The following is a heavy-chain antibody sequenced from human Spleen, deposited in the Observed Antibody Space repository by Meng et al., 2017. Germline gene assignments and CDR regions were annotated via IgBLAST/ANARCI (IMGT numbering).Heavy chain of an antibody. CDR3: ARRVIGASMSAFDI. J-gene: IGHJ3*02. CDR1: GFTFSSYA. V-gene: IGHV3-23*01. D-gene: IGHD3-22*01. CDR2: ISGSGGST. Sequence: GESLKISCAASGFTFSSYAMSWVRQAPGKGLEWVSAISGSGGSTYYADSVKGRFTISRDNSKNTLYLQMNSLRAEDTAVYYCARRVIGASMSAFDIWGQGTMVTVSS.